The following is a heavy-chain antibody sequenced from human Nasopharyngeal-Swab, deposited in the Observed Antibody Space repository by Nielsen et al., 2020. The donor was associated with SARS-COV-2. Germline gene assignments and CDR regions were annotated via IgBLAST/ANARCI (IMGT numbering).Heavy chain of an antibody. CDR1: GFTFDDYA. J-gene: IGHJ4*02. V-gene: IGHV3-9*01. D-gene: IGHD3-10*01. CDR3: AKAPTMVRGVLDY. Sequence: SLKISCAASGFTFDDYAMHWVRQAPGKGLEWVSGISWNSGSIGYADSVKGRFTISRDNAKNSLYLQMNGLRAEDTALYYCAKAPTMVRGVLDYWGQGTLVTVSS. CDR2: ISWNSGSI.